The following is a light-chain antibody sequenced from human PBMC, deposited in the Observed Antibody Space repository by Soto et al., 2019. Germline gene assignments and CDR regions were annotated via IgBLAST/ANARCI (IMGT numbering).Light chain of an antibody. Sequence: EIVMTQSPATLSVSPGERATLSCRASQSVRSNLAWYQQKPGQAPRLLIYGASTRATGIPARFSGSGSGTEFTLTISSLQSEDFALYYCQQYNKFPSLTFGGGTKVEIK. J-gene: IGKJ4*01. CDR2: GAS. V-gene: IGKV3-15*01. CDR3: QQYNKFPSLT. CDR1: QSVRSN.